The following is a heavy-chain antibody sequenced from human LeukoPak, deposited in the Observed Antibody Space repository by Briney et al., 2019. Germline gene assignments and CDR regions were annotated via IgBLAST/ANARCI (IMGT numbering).Heavy chain of an antibody. J-gene: IGHJ6*03. D-gene: IGHD3-16*01. CDR2: ISYDGSNK. Sequence: PGGSLRLSCAASGFTFSSNAMHWVRQAPGKGLEWVAVISYDGSNKYYADSVKGRFTISRDNSKNTLYLQMNSLRAEDTAVYYCARDGDYYYYMDVWGKGTTVTVSS. V-gene: IGHV3-30-3*01. CDR1: GFTFSSNA. CDR3: ARDGDYYYYMDV.